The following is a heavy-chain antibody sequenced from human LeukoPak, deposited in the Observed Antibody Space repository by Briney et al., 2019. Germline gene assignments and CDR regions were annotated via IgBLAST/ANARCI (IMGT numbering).Heavy chain of an antibody. Sequence: GGSLRLSCAVSGFTFSICSMNWVRQAPGKGLEWVSYISSSSSTIYYADSVKGRFTISRDNAKTSLYLQMNSLRDEDSAVYYCARDPHIAAAGTIFDYWGQGTLVTVSS. CDR3: ARDPHIAAAGTIFDY. J-gene: IGHJ4*02. V-gene: IGHV3-48*02. CDR1: GFTFSICS. CDR2: ISSSSSTI. D-gene: IGHD6-13*01.